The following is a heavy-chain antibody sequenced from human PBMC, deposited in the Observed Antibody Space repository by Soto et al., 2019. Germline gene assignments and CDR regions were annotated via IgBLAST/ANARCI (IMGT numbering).Heavy chain of an antibody. CDR3: ARLSTTVTTRVPGVY. D-gene: IGHD4-17*01. V-gene: IGHV3-30*19. J-gene: IGHJ6*02. CDR1: GFTFSSYG. CDR2: ISYDGSNK. Sequence: GGSLRLSCAASGFTFSSYGMHWVRQAPGKGLEWVAVISYDGSNKYYADSVKGRFTISRDNSKITLYLQMNSLRAEDTAVYYCARLSTTVTTRVPGVYWGQGTTVTVSS.